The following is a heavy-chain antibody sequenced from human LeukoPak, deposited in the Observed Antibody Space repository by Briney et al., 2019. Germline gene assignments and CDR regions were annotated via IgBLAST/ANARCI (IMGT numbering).Heavy chain of an antibody. CDR2: ISGSGGST. V-gene: IGHV3-23*01. CDR1: GFTFSSYA. D-gene: IGHD6-19*01. J-gene: IGHJ4*02. CDR3: ARDHLAGTKGGVDY. Sequence: HPGGSLRLSCAASGFTFSSYAMSWVRQAPGKGLEWVSAISGSGGSTYYADSVKGRFTISRDNSKNTLYLQMNSLRAEDTAVYYCARDHLAGTKGGVDYWGQGTLVTVSS.